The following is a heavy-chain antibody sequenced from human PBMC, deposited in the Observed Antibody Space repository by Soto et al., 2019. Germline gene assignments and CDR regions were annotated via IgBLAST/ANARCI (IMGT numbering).Heavy chain of an antibody. CDR3: VGRNAMDV. CDR1: GFTFSSYW. J-gene: IGHJ6*02. V-gene: IGHV3-7*01. Sequence: EVQLVESGGGLVQPGGSLRLSCAASGFTFSSYWINWVRQAPGKGLEWVANIKQDGSEKYYMDSVKGRFTISRDNARNLLYLQMNSLRAEDTALYYCVGRNAMDVWGQGTTVTVSS. CDR2: IKQDGSEK.